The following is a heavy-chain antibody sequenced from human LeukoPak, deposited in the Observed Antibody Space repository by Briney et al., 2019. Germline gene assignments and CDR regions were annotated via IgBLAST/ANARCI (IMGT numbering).Heavy chain of an antibody. CDR3: ARVPGTRARGNWFDP. D-gene: IGHD6-6*01. CDR1: GFTVSSDY. Sequence: GGSLNLSCAASGFTVSSDYMSGVRQAPGRGREWAPVIYSGGSTYYADSVKGRFTISRDNSKNTLSLQMNSLRLEDTAMYYCARVPGTRARGNWFDPWGQGTLVTVSS. CDR2: IYSGGST. V-gene: IGHV3-53*05. J-gene: IGHJ5*02.